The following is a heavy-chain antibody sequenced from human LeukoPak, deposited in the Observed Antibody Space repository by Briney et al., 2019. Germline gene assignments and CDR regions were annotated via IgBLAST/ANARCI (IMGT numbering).Heavy chain of an antibody. CDR3: ARGETTYYDFWSGYQLDY. Sequence: PGVSLRLSCAASGFTFSSYAMTWVRQAPGKGLEWVSAIGGSGGSTYYADSVKGRFTISRDNSKNTLYLQMSSLRAEDTAVYYCARGETTYYDFWSGYQLDYWGQGTLVTVSS. J-gene: IGHJ4*02. CDR2: IGGSGGST. D-gene: IGHD3-3*01. V-gene: IGHV3-23*01. CDR1: GFTFSSYA.